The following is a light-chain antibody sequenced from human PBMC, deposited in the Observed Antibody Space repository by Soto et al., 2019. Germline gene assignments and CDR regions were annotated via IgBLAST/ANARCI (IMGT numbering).Light chain of an antibody. V-gene: IGKV1-5*03. Sequence: DIQMTQSPSTLSASVGDRVTITCRASQTIGDYLAWFQQKPGKVPKLLIYKASALENGDPSRIRGSGSEVEFTLTISSLQPDDFATYYCQQYNSFPYTFGQGTKVDIK. J-gene: IGKJ2*01. CDR2: KAS. CDR1: QTIGDY. CDR3: QQYNSFPYT.